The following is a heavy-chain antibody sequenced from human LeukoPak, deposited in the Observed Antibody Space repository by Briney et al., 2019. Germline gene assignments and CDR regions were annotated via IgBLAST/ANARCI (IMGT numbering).Heavy chain of an antibody. V-gene: IGHV4-59*01. J-gene: IGHJ4*02. D-gene: IGHD3-9*01. CDR1: GGPISSYY. Sequence: PSETLSLTCTVSGGPISSYYWSWIRQPPGKGLEWIGYIYYSGSTNYNPSLKSRVTISVDTSKNQFPLKLSSVTAADTAVYYCARVAYDILTGYHFDYWGQGTLVTVSS. CDR3: ARVAYDILTGYHFDY. CDR2: IYYSGST.